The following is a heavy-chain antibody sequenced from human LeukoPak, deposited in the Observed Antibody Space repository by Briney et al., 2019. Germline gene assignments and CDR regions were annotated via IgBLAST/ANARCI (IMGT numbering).Heavy chain of an antibody. CDR1: GYTFTSYD. CDR2: MNPNSGNT. J-gene: IGHJ5*02. V-gene: IGHV1-8*01. Sequence: ASVKVSCKSSGYTFTSYDINWVRQATGQGLEWMGWMNPNSGNTGYAQNFQGRVTMTRDTSISTAYMELSSLRSEDTAMYYRSVEGAWGQGTLVTVSS. CDR3: SVEGA. D-gene: IGHD2-15*01.